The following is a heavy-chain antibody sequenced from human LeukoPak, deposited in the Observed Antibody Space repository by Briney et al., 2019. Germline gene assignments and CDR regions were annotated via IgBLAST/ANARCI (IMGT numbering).Heavy chain of an antibody. V-gene: IGHV3-21*01. J-gene: IGHJ3*02. CDR3: ARVSVAYTVLDAFDI. CDR1: GFTFSSYS. D-gene: IGHD6-19*01. Sequence: PGGSLRHSCAASGFTFSSYSMNWVRQAPGKGLEWVSSISSSSSYIYYADSVKGRFTISRDNAKNSLYLQMNSLRAEDTAVYYCARVSVAYTVLDAFDIWGQGTMVTVSS. CDR2: ISSSSSYI.